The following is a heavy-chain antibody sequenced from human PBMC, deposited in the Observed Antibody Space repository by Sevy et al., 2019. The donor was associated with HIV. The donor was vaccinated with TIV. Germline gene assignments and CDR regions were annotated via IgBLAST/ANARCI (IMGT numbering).Heavy chain of an antibody. CDR1: RYSLSEIS. CDR3: ATLDFWSDHPFYGTDV. Sequence: ASVKVACKVSRYSLSEISMHWVRQAPGKGLEWMGGFDPEDGETIYAQKFQGRVTMTEDTSTDTAYMELRRLTSEDTAVYYCATLDFWSDHPFYGTDVWGQGTTVTVSS. D-gene: IGHD3-3*01. CDR2: FDPEDGET. V-gene: IGHV1-24*01. J-gene: IGHJ6*02.